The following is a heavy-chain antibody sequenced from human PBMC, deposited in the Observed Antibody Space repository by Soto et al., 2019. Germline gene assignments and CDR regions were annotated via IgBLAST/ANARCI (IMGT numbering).Heavy chain of an antibody. CDR2: ISYDGSNK. V-gene: IGHV3-30-3*01. J-gene: IGHJ4*02. CDR3: ARVNWFGELLSPPDY. Sequence: QVQLVESGGGVVQPGRSLRLSCAASGFTFSSYAMHWVRQAPGKGLEWVAVISYDGSNKYYADSVKGRFTISRDNSKNTLYLQMNSLRAEDTAVYYCARVNWFGELLSPPDYWGQGTLVTVSS. D-gene: IGHD3-10*01. CDR1: GFTFSSYA.